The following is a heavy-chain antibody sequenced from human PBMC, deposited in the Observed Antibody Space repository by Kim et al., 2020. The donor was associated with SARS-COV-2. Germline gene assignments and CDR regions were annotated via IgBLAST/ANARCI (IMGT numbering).Heavy chain of an antibody. D-gene: IGHD6-19*01. CDR2: ISYDGSNK. J-gene: IGHJ4*02. CDR1: GFTFSSYG. CDR3: AKPLLAVAAPFDY. Sequence: GGSLRLSCAASGFTFSSYGMHWVRQAPGKGLEWVAVISYDGSNKYYADSVKGRFTISRDNSKNTLYLQMNSLRAEDTAVYYCAKPLLAVAAPFDYWGQGTLVTVSS. V-gene: IGHV3-30*18.